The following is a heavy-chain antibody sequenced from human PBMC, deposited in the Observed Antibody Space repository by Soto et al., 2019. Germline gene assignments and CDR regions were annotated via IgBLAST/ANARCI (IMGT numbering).Heavy chain of an antibody. CDR3: AKVVGCSSTSCPFDY. V-gene: IGHV3-23*01. J-gene: IGHJ4*02. Sequence: GGSLRLSCAASGFTFSSYAMSWVRQAPGKGLEWVSAISGSGGSTYYADSVKGRFTISRDNSKNTLYLQMNSLRAEDTAVYYCAKVVGCSSTSCPFDYWGQGTLVTVSS. D-gene: IGHD2-2*01. CDR2: ISGSGGST. CDR1: GFTFSSYA.